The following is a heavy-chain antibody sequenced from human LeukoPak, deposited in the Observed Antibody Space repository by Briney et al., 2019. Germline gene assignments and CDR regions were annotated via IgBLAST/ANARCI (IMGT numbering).Heavy chain of an antibody. J-gene: IGHJ4*02. CDR3: AREGYSGYGDSGESRFDY. CDR2: IYYSGST. CDR1: GGSISSYY. V-gene: IGHV4-59*01. D-gene: IGHD5-12*01. Sequence: PSETLSLTCTVSGGSISSYYWSWIRQPPGKGLEWIGYIYYSGSTNYNPSLKSRVTISVDTSKNQFSLKLSSVTAADTAVYYCAREGYSGYGDSGESRFDYWGQGTLVTVSS.